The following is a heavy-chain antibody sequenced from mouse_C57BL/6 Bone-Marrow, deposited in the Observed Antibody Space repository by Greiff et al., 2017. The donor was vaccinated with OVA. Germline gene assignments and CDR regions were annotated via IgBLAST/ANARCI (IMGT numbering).Heavy chain of an antibody. CDR3: ARDAVTTVVARNWYFDV. J-gene: IGHJ1*03. CDR2: SRNKANDYTT. Sequence: EVNLVESGGGLVQSGRSLRLSCATSGFTFSDFYMEWVRQAPGKGLEWIAASRNKANDYTTEYSASVKGRFIVSRDTSQSILYLQMNALRAEDTAIYYCARDAVTTVVARNWYFDVWGTGTTVTVSS. V-gene: IGHV7-1*01. D-gene: IGHD1-1*01. CDR1: GFTFSDFY.